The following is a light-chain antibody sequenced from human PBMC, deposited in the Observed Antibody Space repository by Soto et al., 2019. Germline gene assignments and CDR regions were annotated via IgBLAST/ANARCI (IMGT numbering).Light chain of an antibody. CDR1: QDIRNF. CDR3: QQYDYLPRCT. CDR2: DAS. J-gene: IGKJ1*01. V-gene: IGKV1-33*01. Sequence: DIQMTQSPSSLSASVGDRVTITCQASQDIRNFLNWYQKKPGRAPKLLIYDASNLERGVPSRFSGSGSGTYFTFTISSLQPEDFATYFCQQYDYLPRCTFGQGTKVDIK.